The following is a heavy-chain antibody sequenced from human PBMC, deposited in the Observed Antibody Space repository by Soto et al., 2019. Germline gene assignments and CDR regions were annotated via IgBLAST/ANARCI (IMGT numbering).Heavy chain of an antibody. D-gene: IGHD2-2*01. Sequence: GASVKVSCKASGYTFTSYGISWVRQAPGQGLEWMGWISAYNGNTNYAQKLQGRVTMTTDTSTSTAYMELRSLRFDDTAVYYCARGALGYCSSTSCYGGRFDPWGQGTLVTVSS. CDR3: ARGALGYCSSTSCYGGRFDP. J-gene: IGHJ5*02. CDR1: GYTFTSYG. CDR2: ISAYNGNT. V-gene: IGHV1-18*01.